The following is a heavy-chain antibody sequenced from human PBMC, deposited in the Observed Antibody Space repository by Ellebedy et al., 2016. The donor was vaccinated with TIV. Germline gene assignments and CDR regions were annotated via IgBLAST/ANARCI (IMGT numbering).Heavy chain of an antibody. CDR1: GFTVSSNY. CDR2: IYSGGST. J-gene: IGHJ4*02. D-gene: IGHD3-9*01. Sequence: PGGSLRLSCAASGFTVSSNYMSWVRKAPGKGLEWVSVIYSGGSTYYADSVKGRFTISRDNSKNTLYLQMNSLRAEDTAVYYCARGQYYDILTGYLNWGQGTLVTVSS. V-gene: IGHV3-66*01. CDR3: ARGQYYDILTGYLN.